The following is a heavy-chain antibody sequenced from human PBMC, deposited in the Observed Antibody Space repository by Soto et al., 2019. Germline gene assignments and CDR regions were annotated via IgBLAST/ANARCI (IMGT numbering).Heavy chain of an antibody. Sequence: PGGSLRFSCAASGFTFSGSAMHWVRQASGKGLEWVGRTRSKANSYATAYAASVKGRFTISRDDSKNTAYLQMNSLKTEDTAVYYCTSLYYYDSSGYYYYYGMDVWGQGTTVTVSS. D-gene: IGHD3-22*01. V-gene: IGHV3-73*01. J-gene: IGHJ6*02. CDR2: TRSKANSYAT. CDR1: GFTFSGSA. CDR3: TSLYYYDSSGYYYYYGMDV.